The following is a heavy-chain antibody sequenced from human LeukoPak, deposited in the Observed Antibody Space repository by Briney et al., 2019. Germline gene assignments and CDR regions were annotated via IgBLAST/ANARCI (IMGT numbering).Heavy chain of an antibody. Sequence: ASVKVSCKSSGYTFTRYYMHWVRQAPGQGLEWMGVINPSGGSTNYAQKFQDRVTMTEDTTTDTAYMELISLRSEDTAFYYCATSSGTYFLYWGQGTLVTVS. J-gene: IGHJ4*02. CDR1: GYTFTRYY. V-gene: IGHV1-46*01. D-gene: IGHD1-26*01. CDR3: ATSSGTYFLY. CDR2: INPSGGST.